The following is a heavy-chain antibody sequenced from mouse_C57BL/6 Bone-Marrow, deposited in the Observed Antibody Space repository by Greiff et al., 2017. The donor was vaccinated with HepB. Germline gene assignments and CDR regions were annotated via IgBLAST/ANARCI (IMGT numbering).Heavy chain of an antibody. V-gene: IGHV2-6-1*01. CDR1: GFSFTSYG. CDR2: IWSDGST. CDR3: ARHGDYYGLYWYFDV. D-gene: IGHD1-1*01. Sequence: QVQLKESGPGLVAPSQRLSITCTVSGFSFTSYGVHWVRQPPGKGLEWLVVIWSDGSTTYNSALKSRLSISKDNSKSQVFLKMNSLQTDDTAMYYCARHGDYYGLYWYFDVWGTGTTVTVSS. J-gene: IGHJ1*03.